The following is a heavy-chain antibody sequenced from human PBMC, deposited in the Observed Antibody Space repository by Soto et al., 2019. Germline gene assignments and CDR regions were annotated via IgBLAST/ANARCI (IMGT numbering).Heavy chain of an antibody. CDR3: VKESPTVTTIHS. Sequence: EVQLLESGGGLVQPGGSLRCSCAVSGFNFSGYAMDWVRQAPGKGLEWGSSISATGRTTYYSDSVKGRFTISRDVSKNMLYLQLTSLAVDDTAVFFCVKESPTVTTIHSWCQGTLVTVSS. D-gene: IGHD4-17*01. CDR2: ISATGRTT. J-gene: IGHJ4*02. CDR1: GFNFSGYA. V-gene: IGHV3-23*01.